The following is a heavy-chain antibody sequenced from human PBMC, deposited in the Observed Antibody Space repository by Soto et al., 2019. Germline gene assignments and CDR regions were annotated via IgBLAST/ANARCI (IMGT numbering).Heavy chain of an antibody. Sequence: SETLSLTCTVSGGSISSGGYYWSWIRQHPGKGLEWIGYIYYSGSTYYNPSLKSRVTISVDTSKNQFSLKLSSVTAADAAVYYCARDREDCSSTSCSWGFDYWGQGTLVTVSS. CDR2: IYYSGST. J-gene: IGHJ4*02. V-gene: IGHV4-31*03. D-gene: IGHD2-2*01. CDR3: ARDREDCSSTSCSWGFDY. CDR1: GGSISSGGYY.